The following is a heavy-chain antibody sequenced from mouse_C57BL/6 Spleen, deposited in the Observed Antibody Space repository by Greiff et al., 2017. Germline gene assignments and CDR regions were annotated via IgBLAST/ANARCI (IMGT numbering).Heavy chain of an antibody. J-gene: IGHJ1*03. D-gene: IGHD1-1*01. Sequence: QVHVKQPGAELVKPGASVKLSCKASGYTFTSYWMHWVKQRPGQGLEWIGMIHPNSGSTNYNEKFKSKATLTVDKSSSTAYMQLSSLTSEDSAVYYCARGQSLYGSLHCDVWGTGTTVTVSA. CDR2: IHPNSGST. CDR1: GYTFTSYW. V-gene: IGHV1-64*01. CDR3: ARGQSLYGSLHCDV.